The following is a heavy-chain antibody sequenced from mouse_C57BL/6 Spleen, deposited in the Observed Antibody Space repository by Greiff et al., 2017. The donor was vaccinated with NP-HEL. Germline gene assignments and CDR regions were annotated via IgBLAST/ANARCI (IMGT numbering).Heavy chain of an antibody. V-gene: IGHV5-9-1*02. CDR3: TRVYGSSYYFDY. Sequence: DVQLVESGEGLVKPGGSLKLSCAASGFTFSSYAMSWVRQTPEKRLEWVAYISSGGDYIYYADTVKGRFTISRDNARNTLYLQMSSLKSEDTAMYYCTRVYGSSYYFDYWGQGTTLTVSS. D-gene: IGHD1-1*01. CDR1: GFTFSSYA. J-gene: IGHJ2*01. CDR2: ISSGGDYI.